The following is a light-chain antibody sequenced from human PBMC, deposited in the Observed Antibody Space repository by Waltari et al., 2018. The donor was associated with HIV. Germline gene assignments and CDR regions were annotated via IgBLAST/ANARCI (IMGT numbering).Light chain of an antibody. J-gene: IGLJ1*01. CDR1: SSDVGSYNL. V-gene: IGLV2-23*02. CDR2: EVN. Sequence: QSALTQPASVSGSPGQSITISCTGTSSDVGSYNLVSWYQQHPGKAPKLMIYEVNKRPSGVSNRFSGSKSGNTASLTISGLQAEDEADYYCCSYAGSSTYVFGTGTKVTVL. CDR3: CSYAGSSTYV.